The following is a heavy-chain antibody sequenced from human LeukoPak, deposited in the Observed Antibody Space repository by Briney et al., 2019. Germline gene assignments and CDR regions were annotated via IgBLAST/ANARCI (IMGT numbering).Heavy chain of an antibody. J-gene: IGHJ4*02. CDR3: ARGKVGWFGTYYFGY. Sequence: GASVKVSCKASGYTFTSYDINWVRQATGQGLEWMGWMNPNSGNTGYAQKFQGRVTMTRNTSISTAYMELSSLRSEDTAVYYCARGKVGWFGTYYFGYWGQGTLVTVSS. CDR1: GYTFTSYD. V-gene: IGHV1-8*01. D-gene: IGHD3-10*01. CDR2: MNPNSGNT.